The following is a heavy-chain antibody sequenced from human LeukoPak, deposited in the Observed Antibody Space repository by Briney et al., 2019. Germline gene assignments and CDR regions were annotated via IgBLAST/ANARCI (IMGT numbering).Heavy chain of an antibody. V-gene: IGHV4-59*02. D-gene: IGHD3-3*01. CDR2: IYYTET. Sequence: SETLSLTCTVSGGSVSNYYWSWIRQSPGKGLEWIGYIYYTETSYNPSLKSRVTISVDTSKNQFSLKLSSVTAADTAVYYCARVDEADYDFWSSYYGYWGQRTLVTVSS. CDR1: GGSVSNYY. J-gene: IGHJ4*02. CDR3: ARVDEADYDFWSSYYGY.